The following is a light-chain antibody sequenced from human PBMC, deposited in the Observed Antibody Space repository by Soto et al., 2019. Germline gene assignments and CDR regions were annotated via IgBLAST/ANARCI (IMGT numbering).Light chain of an antibody. CDR1: QRVSTSY. J-gene: IGKJ2*01. Sequence: EIVLTQSPGTLSLSPGERATLSCSASQRVSTSYLAWYQQKPGQAPRLLIYGASSRATGIPDRFSGSGSGTAFTLNISSLGPEGFAVYYRRQYGSSLTCRQRTKLHIK. CDR2: GAS. V-gene: IGKV3-20*01. CDR3: RQYGSSLT.